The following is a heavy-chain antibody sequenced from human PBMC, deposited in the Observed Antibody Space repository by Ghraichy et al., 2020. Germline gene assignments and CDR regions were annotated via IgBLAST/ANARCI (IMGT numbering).Heavy chain of an antibody. CDR2: IKSKIDGGTT. J-gene: IGHJ4*02. Sequence: GGSLRLSCAASGFSFSNAWMSWVRQAPGKGLEWVGRIKSKIDGGTTDYAAPVKGRFTISRDDSKNTLYLQMNSLKTEDTAVYYCTTAFGWLRFRDYWGQGTLVTVSS. V-gene: IGHV3-15*01. CDR1: GFSFSNAW. D-gene: IGHD5-12*01. CDR3: TTAFGWLRFRDY.